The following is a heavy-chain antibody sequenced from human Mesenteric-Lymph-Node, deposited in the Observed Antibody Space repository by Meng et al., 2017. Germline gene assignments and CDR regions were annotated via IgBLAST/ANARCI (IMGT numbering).Heavy chain of an antibody. CDR1: GGSSSGYY. V-gene: IGHV4-34*01. D-gene: IGHD6-13*01. Sequence: VQLLQRGVGLLKPSETPSPICAVHGGSSSGYYWSWIRQRPGKGLEWIGEINHSGSTNYNPSLKSRVTISVDTSKNQYSLKLSSVTAADTAVYYGAGGGGNSWYMDYWGQGTLVTVSS. J-gene: IGHJ4*02. CDR3: AGGGGNSWYMDY. CDR2: INHSGST.